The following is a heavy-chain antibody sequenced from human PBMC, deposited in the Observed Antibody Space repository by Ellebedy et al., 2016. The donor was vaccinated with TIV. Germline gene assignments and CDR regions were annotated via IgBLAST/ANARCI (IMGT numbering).Heavy chain of an antibody. CDR1: GDSVNSGTYY. CDR2: MYSSGST. CDR3: ARGYYDDNGYYAPGE. V-gene: IGHV4-39*07. J-gene: IGHJ4*02. Sequence: MPGGSLRLSCTVSGDSVNSGTYYRGWIRQPPGKGLEWIGSMYSSGSTYYNPSLKSRVTILGDMSKSQFSLKLTSVTAADTAIYYCARGYYDDNGYYAPGEWGPGTLVAVSS. D-gene: IGHD3-22*01.